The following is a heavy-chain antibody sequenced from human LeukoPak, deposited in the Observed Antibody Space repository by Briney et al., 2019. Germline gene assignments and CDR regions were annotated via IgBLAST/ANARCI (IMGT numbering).Heavy chain of an antibody. Sequence: GGSLRLSCAASGLSFTNYAMMWVRQAPGKGLQWISTLTGYGGAYYTDSGEGRFIISRDMSKNTMFLQMYSLRAEDTAVYYCAKGAAAGKVDWFAPWGQGTLVTVSS. V-gene: IGHV3-23*01. CDR2: LTGYGGA. CDR1: GLSFTNYA. J-gene: IGHJ5*02. CDR3: AKGAAAGKVDWFAP. D-gene: IGHD6-13*01.